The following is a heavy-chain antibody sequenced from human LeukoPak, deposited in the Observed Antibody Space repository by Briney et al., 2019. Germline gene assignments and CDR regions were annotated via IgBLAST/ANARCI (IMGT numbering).Heavy chain of an antibody. Sequence: GGSLRLSCAASGFTFSSYWMHWVRQTPGKGLMWVARIKSDGSAIYADSVQGRFTISRDNAKNTVYLQMNSLRVDDTAIYYCTRAITYFYGSVTYDWFDSWGQGTRVTVSS. CDR1: GFTFSSYW. CDR2: IKSDGSA. V-gene: IGHV3-74*01. D-gene: IGHD3-10*01. CDR3: TRAITYFYGSVTYDWFDS. J-gene: IGHJ5*01.